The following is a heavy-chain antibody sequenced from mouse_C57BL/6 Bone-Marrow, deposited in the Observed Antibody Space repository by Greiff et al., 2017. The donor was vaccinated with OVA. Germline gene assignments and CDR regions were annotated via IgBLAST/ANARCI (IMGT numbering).Heavy chain of an antibody. CDR3: ARMEGYDGIFDY. CDR2: IYPRSGNT. Sequence: QVQLQQSGAELARPGASVKLSCKASGYTFTSYGISWVKQSTGQGLEWIGEIYPRSGNTYYNEKFKGKATLTADKSSSTAYMELRSLTSEDSAVYFCARMEGYDGIFDYWGQGTTLTVSS. J-gene: IGHJ2*01. V-gene: IGHV1-81*01. CDR1: GYTFTSYG. D-gene: IGHD2-2*01.